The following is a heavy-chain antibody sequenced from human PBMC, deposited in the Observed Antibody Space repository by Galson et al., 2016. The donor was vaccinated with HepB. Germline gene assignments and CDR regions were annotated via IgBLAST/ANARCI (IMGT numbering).Heavy chain of an antibody. V-gene: IGHV5-51*01. CDR2: IYPGNSET. CDR1: GYIFAYYW. Sequence: QSGAEVKKPGESLKISCQGFGYIFAYYWIGWVRQMPGKGLEWMGIIYPGNSETRYSPSFQGQVTISADKSTSTTYLQWSSLKTSDTAMYYCARQRYFDFWGRGTLVTVSS. J-gene: IGHJ2*01. CDR3: ARQRYFDF.